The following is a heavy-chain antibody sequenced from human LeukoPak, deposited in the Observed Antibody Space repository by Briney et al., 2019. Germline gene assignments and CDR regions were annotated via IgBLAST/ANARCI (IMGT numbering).Heavy chain of an antibody. Sequence: QPGGSLRLSCAASGFTFSSYAMSWVRQAPGKGLEWVSAISGSGGSTYYADSVKGRFTISRNNSKNTLYLQMNSLRAEDTAVYYCGKERRYCGGDCYPLYFDYWGQGTLVTVSS. CDR2: ISGSGGST. CDR3: GKERRYCGGDCYPLYFDY. CDR1: GFTFSSYA. D-gene: IGHD2-21*02. V-gene: IGHV3-23*01. J-gene: IGHJ4*02.